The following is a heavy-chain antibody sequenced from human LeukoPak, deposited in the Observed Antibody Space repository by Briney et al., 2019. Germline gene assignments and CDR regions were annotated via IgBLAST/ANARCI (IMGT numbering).Heavy chain of an antibody. J-gene: IGHJ4*02. CDR2: ISYDGSNK. Sequence: GGSLRLSCAASGFTFSSYWMSWVRQAPGKGLEWVAVISYDGSNKYYADSVKGRFTISRDNSKNTLYLQMNSLRAEDTAVYYCAREQINCSGGSCYGYWGQGTLVTVSS. CDR1: GFTFSSYW. CDR3: AREQINCSGGSCYGY. V-gene: IGHV3-30*03. D-gene: IGHD2-15*01.